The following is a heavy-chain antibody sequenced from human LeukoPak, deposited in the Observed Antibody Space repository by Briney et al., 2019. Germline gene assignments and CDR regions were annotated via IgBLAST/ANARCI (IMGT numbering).Heavy chain of an antibody. J-gene: IGHJ4*02. CDR3: ARDTRYSSSWFYFDY. D-gene: IGHD6-13*01. V-gene: IGHV1-18*01. Sequence: ALVKVSCKASGYTFTSYVIYWVRQAPGQGFEWMGWISPYNGNTNYAQKLQGRVTMTTDTSASTAYMELSSLRSEDTAVYYCARDTRYSSSWFYFDYWGQGTLVTVSS. CDR1: GYTFTSYV. CDR2: ISPYNGNT.